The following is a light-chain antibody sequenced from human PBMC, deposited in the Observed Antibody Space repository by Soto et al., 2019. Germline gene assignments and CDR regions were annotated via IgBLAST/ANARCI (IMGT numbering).Light chain of an antibody. V-gene: IGKV3-11*01. Sequence: EIVLTQSPATLSLSPGDSATLSCRASQSVSSYLAWYQQKPGQAPRLLIYDASNRATGIPDRFSGSGSGTDFTLTISSLEPEDFAVYYCQKRSNWPPTCGQGTRLEIK. CDR1: QSVSSY. CDR2: DAS. CDR3: QKRSNWPPT. J-gene: IGKJ5*01.